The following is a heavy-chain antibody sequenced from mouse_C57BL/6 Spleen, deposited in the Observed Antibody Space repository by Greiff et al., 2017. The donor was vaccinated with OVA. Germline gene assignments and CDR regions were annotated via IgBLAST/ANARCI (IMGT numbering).Heavy chain of an antibody. CDR3: ARGRDYDPFDY. V-gene: IGHV1-22*01. D-gene: IGHD2-4*01. Sequence: VQLQQSGPELVKPGASVKMSCKASGYTFTDYNMHWVKQSHGKSLEWIGYINPNNGGTSYNQKFKGKATLTVNKSSSTAYMELRSLTSEDAAVYYCARGRDYDPFDYWGQGTTLTVSS. CDR1: GYTFTDYN. J-gene: IGHJ2*01. CDR2: INPNNGGT.